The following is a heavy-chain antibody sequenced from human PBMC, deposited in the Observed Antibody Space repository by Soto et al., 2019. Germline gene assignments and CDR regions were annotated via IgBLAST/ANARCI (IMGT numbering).Heavy chain of an antibody. Sequence: QLQLQESGPGLVKPSETLSLTCTVSGGSISSSSYYWGWIRQPPGKGLEWIGSIYYSGSTYYNPSLKSRVTISVDTSKNQFSLKLSSVTAADTAVYYCARWNYVPVNWFDPWGQGTLVTVSS. V-gene: IGHV4-39*01. J-gene: IGHJ5*02. CDR1: GGSISSSSYY. CDR2: IYYSGST. D-gene: IGHD1-7*01. CDR3: ARWNYVPVNWFDP.